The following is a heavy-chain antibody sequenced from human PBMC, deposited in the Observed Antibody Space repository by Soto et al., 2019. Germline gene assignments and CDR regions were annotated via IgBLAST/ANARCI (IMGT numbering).Heavy chain of an antibody. CDR2: IYYSGNP. Sequence: PSETLSLTCTVSGDSISSNYWSWIRQPPGKGLEWIGYIYYSGNPTYNPSFKSRVTMSVDRSKNQFSLKLSSVTAAETAVYYCARQWGDYVCDYWGQGTLVTVSS. CDR1: GDSISSNY. D-gene: IGHD3-16*01. J-gene: IGHJ4*02. CDR3: ARQWGDYVCDY. V-gene: IGHV4-59*08.